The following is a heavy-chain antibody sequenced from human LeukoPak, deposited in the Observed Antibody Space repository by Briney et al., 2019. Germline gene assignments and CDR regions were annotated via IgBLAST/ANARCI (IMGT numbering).Heavy chain of an antibody. V-gene: IGHV4-59*12. CDR2: IFYSGST. Sequence: SETLSLTCTVSGGSISSYYWSWIRQPPGEGLEWIGYIFYSGSTDYNPSLKSRVTMSVDTSKNQFSLKLSSVTAADTAVYYCAKETSYYHFWSGSNYYYMDVWGKGTTVTVSS. J-gene: IGHJ6*03. D-gene: IGHD3-3*01. CDR1: GGSISSYY. CDR3: AKETSYYHFWSGSNYYYMDV.